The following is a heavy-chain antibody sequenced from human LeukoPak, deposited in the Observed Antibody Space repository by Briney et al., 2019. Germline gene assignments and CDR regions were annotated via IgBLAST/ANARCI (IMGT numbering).Heavy chain of an antibody. CDR2: IYYRGDI. D-gene: IGHD3/OR15-3a*01. CDR1: DGSIRTYY. CDR3: ATNKDWAEAD. V-gene: IGHV4-59*03. Sequence: PSETLSLTCSVSDGSIRTYYWSWIRQSPGQGLEWIGNIYYRGDINYNPSLKSRVIISIDTSKNQFSLKVTSLTAADTAVYYCATNKDWAEADWGQGTLVIVSS. J-gene: IGHJ4*02.